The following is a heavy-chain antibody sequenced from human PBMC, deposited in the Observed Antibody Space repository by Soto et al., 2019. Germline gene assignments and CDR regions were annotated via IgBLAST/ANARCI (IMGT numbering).Heavy chain of an antibody. CDR2: IYDSGST. Sequence: SETLSLTCTVSGGSISHFYWSWIRQSPGKGLEWLGYIYDSGSTSYNPSLKSRVTMSMDTSKTQFSLNLSSVTAADTAVYYCARDFTDSSGPTLGMGVWGQGTTVTVSS. V-gene: IGHV4-59*01. CDR3: ARDFTDSSGPTLGMGV. D-gene: IGHD6-19*01. CDR1: GGSISHFY. J-gene: IGHJ6*02.